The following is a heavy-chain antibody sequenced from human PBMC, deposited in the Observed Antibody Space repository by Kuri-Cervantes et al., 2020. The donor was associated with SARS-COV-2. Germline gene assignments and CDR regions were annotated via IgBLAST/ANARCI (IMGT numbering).Heavy chain of an antibody. Sequence: GESLKISRKGCGYRFTSYWLSGVRQMPGKGQEWRGRIDTSDCNTNYSPSVHGHVTISADKSITIAYLQWSSLKASDTAMYYCARQGWELFQLSNDFDYWGQGTLVTVSS. CDR3: ARQGWELFQLSNDFDY. V-gene: IGHV5-10-1*01. J-gene: IGHJ4*01. CDR2: IDTSDCNT. D-gene: IGHD1-26*01. CDR1: GYRFTSYW.